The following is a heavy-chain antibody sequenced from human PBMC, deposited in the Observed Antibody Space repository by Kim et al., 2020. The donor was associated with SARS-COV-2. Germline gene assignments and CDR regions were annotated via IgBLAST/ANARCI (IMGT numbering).Heavy chain of an antibody. V-gene: IGHV3-7*01. CDR3: ARSKTTGSWYYYDSSGYYYFDY. CDR1: GFTFSSYW. Sequence: GGSLRLSCAASGFTFSSYWMSWVRQAPGKGLEWVANIKQDGSEKYYVDSVKGRFTISRDNAKNSLYLQMNSLRAEDTAVYYCARSKTTGSWYYYDSSGYYYFDYWGQGTLVTVSS. D-gene: IGHD3-22*01. J-gene: IGHJ4*02. CDR2: IKQDGSEK.